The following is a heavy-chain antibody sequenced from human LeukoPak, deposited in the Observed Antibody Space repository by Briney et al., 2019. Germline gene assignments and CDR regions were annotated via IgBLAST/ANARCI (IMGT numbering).Heavy chain of an antibody. D-gene: IGHD1-26*01. CDR1: GFIVNTYY. CDR3: ARDSGSYNSFDY. CDR2: IYSDGST. V-gene: IGHV3-53*01. J-gene: IGHJ4*02. Sequence: GGSLRLSCAVSGFIVNTYYMSWVRQAPGKGLEWVSIIYSDGSTYYADSVKGRFTISRDNSKNTLYLQMNSLRAEDTAVYYCARDSGSYNSFDYWGQGTLVTVSS.